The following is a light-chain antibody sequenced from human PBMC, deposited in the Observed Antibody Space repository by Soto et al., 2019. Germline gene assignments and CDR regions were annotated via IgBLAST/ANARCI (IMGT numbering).Light chain of an antibody. V-gene: IGLV2-14*01. Sequence: QSVLTQPASVSGSPGQSIAISCTGTSSDVGGYDYVSWYQQHPGRAPKVLIYEVSNRPSGVSTRFSGSKSGNTASLTISGLQAEDEADYYCSSFTSSHTWVFGGGTKLTVL. CDR1: SSDVGGYDY. CDR3: SSFTSSHTWV. CDR2: EVS. J-gene: IGLJ3*02.